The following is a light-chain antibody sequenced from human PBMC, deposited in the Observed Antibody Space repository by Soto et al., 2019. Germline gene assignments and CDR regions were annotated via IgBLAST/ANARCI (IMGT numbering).Light chain of an antibody. CDR2: GAS. CDR3: QQHNNWPPT. CDR1: QSVSSN. Sequence: ETVMTQPPATLSVSPGERATLSCRASQSVSSNLAWYQQKPGQAPRLLIYGASTRATGLPARFTGSGSGTEFTLSISSLQSEDFAVYYCQQHNNWPPTFGQGTKVDIK. V-gene: IGKV3-15*01. J-gene: IGKJ1*01.